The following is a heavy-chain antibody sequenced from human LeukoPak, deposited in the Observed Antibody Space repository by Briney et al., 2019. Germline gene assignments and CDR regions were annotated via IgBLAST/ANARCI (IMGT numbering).Heavy chain of an antibody. Sequence: GASVKVSCKASGYTFTSYAMHWVRQAPGQRLEWMGWINAGNGNTKYSQKFQGRVTITRDTSAGTAYMELSSLRSEDTAVYYCARDPRDPDYYDSSGYFNYWGQGTLVTVSS. CDR3: ARDPRDPDYYDSSGYFNY. V-gene: IGHV1-3*01. CDR2: INAGNGNT. J-gene: IGHJ4*02. CDR1: GYTFTSYA. D-gene: IGHD3-22*01.